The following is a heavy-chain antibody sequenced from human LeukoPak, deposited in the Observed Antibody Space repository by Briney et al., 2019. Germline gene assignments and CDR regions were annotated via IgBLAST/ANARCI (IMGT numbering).Heavy chain of an antibody. CDR3: TTDLLGLRSSTGCYDNWLDP. Sequence: GGSLRLSCAASGFIFSNAWMTWVRQAPGKGLEWVGRIKSKTDGGTIDYAAPVKGRFTISRDDSKDTLYLQMNSLKTEDTAVYYCTTDLLGLRSSTGCYDNWLDPWGQGTLVTVSS. V-gene: IGHV3-15*01. CDR1: GFIFSNAW. CDR2: IKSKTDGGTI. D-gene: IGHD2-2*01. J-gene: IGHJ5*02.